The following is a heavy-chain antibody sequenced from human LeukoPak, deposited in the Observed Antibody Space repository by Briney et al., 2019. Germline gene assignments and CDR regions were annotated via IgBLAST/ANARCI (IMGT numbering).Heavy chain of an antibody. CDR3: ARGSPSGSLRFLEWLLYGPFDY. CDR1: GGSISSSNW. Sequence: SGTLSLTCAVSGGSISSSNWWSWVRQPPGKGLEWIGEIYHSGSTNYNPSLKSRVTISVDKSKNQFSLKLSSVTAADTAVYYCARGSPSGSLRFLEWLLYGPFDYWGQGTLVTVSS. V-gene: IGHV4-4*02. J-gene: IGHJ4*02. CDR2: IYHSGST. D-gene: IGHD3-3*01.